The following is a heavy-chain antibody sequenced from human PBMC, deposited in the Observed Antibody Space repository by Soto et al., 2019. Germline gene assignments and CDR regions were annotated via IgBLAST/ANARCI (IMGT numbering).Heavy chain of an antibody. CDR3: ARVRETVYYYGSGTVNWFDP. CDR1: GGSFSGYY. Sequence: SETLSLTCAVYGGSFSGYYWSWIRQPPGKGLEWIGEINHSGSTNYNPSLKSRVTISVDTSKNQFSLKLSSVTAADTAVYYCARVRETVYYYGSGTVNWFDPWGQGTLVTVSS. V-gene: IGHV4-34*01. J-gene: IGHJ5*02. CDR2: INHSGST. D-gene: IGHD3-10*01.